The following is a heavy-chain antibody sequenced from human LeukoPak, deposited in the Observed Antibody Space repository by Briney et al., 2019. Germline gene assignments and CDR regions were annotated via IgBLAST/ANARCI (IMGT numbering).Heavy chain of an antibody. CDR3: ASGVYSSSRGFDY. CDR1: GGTFSSYA. V-gene: IGHV1-69*13. Sequence: SVKVSCKASGGTFSSYAISWVRQAPGQGLEWRGGIIPIFGTANYAQKFQGRVTITADESTSTAYMELSSLRSEDTAVYYCASGVYSSSRGFDYWGQGTLVTVSS. J-gene: IGHJ4*02. CDR2: IIPIFGTA. D-gene: IGHD6-6*01.